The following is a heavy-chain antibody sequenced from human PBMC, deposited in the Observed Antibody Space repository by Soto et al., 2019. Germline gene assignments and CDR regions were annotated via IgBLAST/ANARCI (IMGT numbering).Heavy chain of an antibody. J-gene: IGHJ4*02. CDR2: IYHSGRT. V-gene: IGHV4-30-2*01. Sequence: QLQLQESGSGLVKPSQTLSLTCAVSGGSISSGGYSWSWIRQPPGKGLDWIGYIYHSGRTYYNPSXXXRXXISADSSPNQCSLKLRSVPAADTAVYHCARSNYDSPLPLACGGQGTLVTVSS. CDR1: GGSISSGGYS. CDR3: ARSNYDSPLPLAC. D-gene: IGHD3-22*01.